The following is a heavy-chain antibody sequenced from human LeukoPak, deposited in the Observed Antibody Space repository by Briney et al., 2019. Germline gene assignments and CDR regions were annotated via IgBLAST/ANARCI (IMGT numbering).Heavy chain of an antibody. Sequence: ASVKVSCKASGDTFTSYAMHWVRQAPGQRLEWMGWINAGNGNTKYSQKFQGRVTITRDTSASTAYMELSSLRSEDTAVYYCARVPISWSGHHFDYWGQGTLVTVSS. CDR3: ARVPISWSGHHFDY. V-gene: IGHV1-3*01. J-gene: IGHJ4*02. CDR2: INAGNGNT. D-gene: IGHD3-3*01. CDR1: GDTFTSYA.